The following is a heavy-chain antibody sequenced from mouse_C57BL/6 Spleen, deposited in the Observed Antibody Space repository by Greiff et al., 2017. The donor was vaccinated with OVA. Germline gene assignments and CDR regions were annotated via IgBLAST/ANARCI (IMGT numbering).Heavy chain of an antibody. CDR3: ARGGSSYEAMDY. J-gene: IGHJ4*01. Sequence: QVQLQQSGAELVKPGASVKMSCKASGYTFTSYWITWVKQRPGQGLEWIGDIYPGSGSTNYNEKFKSKATLTVDTSSSTAYMQLSSLTSEDSAVYYCARGGSSYEAMDYWGQGTSVTVSS. V-gene: IGHV1-55*01. CDR2: IYPGSGST. CDR1: GYTFTSYW. D-gene: IGHD1-1*01.